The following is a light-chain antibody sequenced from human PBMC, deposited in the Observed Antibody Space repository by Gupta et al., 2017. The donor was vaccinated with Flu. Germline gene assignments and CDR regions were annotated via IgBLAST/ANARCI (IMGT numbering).Light chain of an antibody. CDR1: QDIRNY. CDR2: DAF. Sequence: DIQMTQSPSSLSASVGDRVTITCRASQDIRNYLGWYQQQPGKAPKRLIYDAFRLQSGVPSRFSGSGSGTEFTLTISSLQPEDFATYYCLQHNTYPPTFGQGTKVEIK. J-gene: IGKJ1*01. V-gene: IGKV1-17*01. CDR3: LQHNTYPPT.